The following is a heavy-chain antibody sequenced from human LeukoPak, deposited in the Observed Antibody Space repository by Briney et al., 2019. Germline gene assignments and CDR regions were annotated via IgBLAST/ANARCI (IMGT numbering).Heavy chain of an antibody. J-gene: IGHJ4*02. D-gene: IGHD3-3*01. Sequence: SETLSLTCAVYGGSFSGYYWSWIRQPPGKGLEWIGEINHSGSTSYNPSLKSRVTISVDTSKNQFSLKLSSVTAADTAVYYCARGKGDFWSAPPADYWGQGTLVTVSS. CDR3: ARGKGDFWSAPPADY. V-gene: IGHV4-34*01. CDR2: INHSGST. CDR1: GGSFSGYY.